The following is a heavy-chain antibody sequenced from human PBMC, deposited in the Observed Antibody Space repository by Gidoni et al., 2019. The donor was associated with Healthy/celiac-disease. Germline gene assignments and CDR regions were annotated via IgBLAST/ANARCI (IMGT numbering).Heavy chain of an antibody. CDR3: AQGQRGGENYYYGMDV. J-gene: IGHJ6*02. V-gene: IGHV2-70*01. CDR2: IDWDDDK. CDR1: GFSLSTSGMC. Sequence: QVTLRESGPALVKPTQTLTLTCTFSGFSLSTSGMCVSWIRQPPGKALEWLALIDWDDDKYYSTSLKTRLTISKDTSKNQVVLTMTNMDPVDTATYYCAQGQRGGENYYYGMDVWGQGTTVTVSS. D-gene: IGHD3-10*01.